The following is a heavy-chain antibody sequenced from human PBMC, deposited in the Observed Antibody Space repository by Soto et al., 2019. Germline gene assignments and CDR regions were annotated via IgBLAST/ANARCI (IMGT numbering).Heavy chain of an antibody. CDR1: GFTFSSYS. D-gene: IGHD3-22*01. CDR3: ARDTNYYDSSGYYYDY. V-gene: IGHV3-21*01. CDR2: ISSSSSYI. J-gene: IGHJ4*02. Sequence: EVQLVESGGGLDKPGGSLRLSCAASGFTFSSYSMNWVRQAPGKGLEWVSSISSSSSYIYYADSVKGRFTISRDNAKNSLYLQMNSLRAEDTAVYYCARDTNYYDSSGYYYDYWGQGTLVTVSS.